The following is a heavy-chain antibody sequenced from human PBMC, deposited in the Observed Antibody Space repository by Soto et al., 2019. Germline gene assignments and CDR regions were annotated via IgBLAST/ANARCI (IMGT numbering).Heavy chain of an antibody. D-gene: IGHD3-16*02. CDR1: GDSVSSNSVV. V-gene: IGHV6-1*01. CDR2: TYYRSKWFY. J-gene: IGHJ4*02. CDR3: ASGAFIVSPYPGFDY. Sequence: SQTLSLTCAISGDSVSSNSVVWNWIRQSPSRGLEWLGRTYYRSKWFYEYAESVRSRIAINPDTSKNQFSLQLNSVTPEDTAVYYCASGAFIVSPYPGFDYWGLGTLVTVSS.